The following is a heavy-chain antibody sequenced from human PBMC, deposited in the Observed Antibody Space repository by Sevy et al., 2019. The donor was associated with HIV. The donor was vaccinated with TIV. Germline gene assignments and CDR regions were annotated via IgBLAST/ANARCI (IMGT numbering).Heavy chain of an antibody. D-gene: IGHD1-26*01. CDR2: IRSKGNSFAT. V-gene: IGHV3-73*01. CDR3: AGQVGDTVMAIFDY. CDR1: GFAFRGSA. Sequence: GGSLRLSCAASGFAFRGSAIHWVRQASGKGLEWIGRIRSKGNSFATDYVPSVKGRFTISRDDSKKTAYLQMSSLKIDDPAVYYCAGQVGDTVMAIFDYWGQGTLVTVSS. J-gene: IGHJ4*02.